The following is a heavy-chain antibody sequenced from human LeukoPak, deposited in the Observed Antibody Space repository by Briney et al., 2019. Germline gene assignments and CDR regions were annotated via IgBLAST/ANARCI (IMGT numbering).Heavy chain of an antibody. CDR2: IIPILGIA. J-gene: IGHJ4*02. CDR3: ASMAAAGTWFDY. Sequence: ASVKVSCKASGDTFSSYAISWVRQAPGQGLEWMGRIIPILGIANYAQKFQGRVTITADKSTSTAYMELSSLRSEDTAVYYCASMAAAGTWFDYWGQGTLVTVSS. CDR1: GDTFSSYA. D-gene: IGHD6-13*01. V-gene: IGHV1-69*04.